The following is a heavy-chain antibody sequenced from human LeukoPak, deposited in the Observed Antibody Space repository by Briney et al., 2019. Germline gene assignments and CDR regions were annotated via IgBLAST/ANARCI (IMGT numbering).Heavy chain of an antibody. CDR1: GFIFSQFT. CDR2: ISHEGGTK. Sequence: PGGTLRLSCAASGFIFSQFTMHWVRQAPGKGLEWVALISHEGGTKTYAESVRGRVTVSRGNVNDILFLQLSRLKPEDTSVYFCARAWDPLPTATGSAAFDVWGRGTLVTVSS. D-gene: IGHD2-15*01. V-gene: IGHV3-30*03. J-gene: IGHJ3*01. CDR3: ARAWDPLPTATGSAAFDV.